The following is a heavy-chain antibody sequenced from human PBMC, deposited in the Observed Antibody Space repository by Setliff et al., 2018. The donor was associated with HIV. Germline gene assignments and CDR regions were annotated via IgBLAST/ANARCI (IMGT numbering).Heavy chain of an antibody. V-gene: IGHV3-72*01. CDR1: GFSFSAHC. CDR3: TRCGGYDSSGNLYWYFDL. J-gene: IGHJ2*01. CDR2: SRERASRYST. D-gene: IGHD3-22*01. Sequence: PGGSLRLSCAASGFSFSAHCMDWVRQAPGKGLEWVARSRERASRYSTEYAASVKGRFTISRDESENSLFLEMNSLKTEDTAVYYCTRCGGYDSSGNLYWYFDLWGRGTLVTVSS.